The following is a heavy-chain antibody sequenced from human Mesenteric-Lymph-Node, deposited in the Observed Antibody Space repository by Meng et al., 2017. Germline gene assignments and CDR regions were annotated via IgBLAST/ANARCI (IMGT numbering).Heavy chain of an antibody. J-gene: IGHJ4*02. Sequence: EVQLVESGGGLVKPGGSLRLSCAASGFTFSSYSMNWVRQAPGKGLEWVSSISSSSSYIYYADSVKGRFTISRDNAKNSLYLQMNSLRAEDMAVYYCARNVRLRDGYNSDYWGQGTLVTVSS. CDR2: ISSSSSYI. D-gene: IGHD5-24*01. V-gene: IGHV3-21*01. CDR3: ARNVRLRDGYNSDY. CDR1: GFTFSSYS.